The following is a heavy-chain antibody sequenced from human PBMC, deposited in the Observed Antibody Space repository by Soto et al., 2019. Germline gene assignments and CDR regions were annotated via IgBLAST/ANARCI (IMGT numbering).Heavy chain of an antibody. CDR1: GLIFSSYR. D-gene: IGHD6-6*01. Sequence: GGSLRLSCAGSGLIFSSYRVNWVRQAPGKGLEWVSSINSGSSSSIYYADSVKGRFTISRDNAENSVHLQMKGLRAEDTAVYFCCCEYGSSPPPGFWGQGTLVTVSS. J-gene: IGHJ1*01. CDR3: CCEYGSSPPPGF. V-gene: IGHV3-21*01. CDR2: INSGSSSSI.